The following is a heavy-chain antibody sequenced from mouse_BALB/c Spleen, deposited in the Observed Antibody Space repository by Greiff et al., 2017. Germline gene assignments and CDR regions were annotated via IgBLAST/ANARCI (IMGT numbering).Heavy chain of an antibody. CDR2: ISSGSSTI. CDR3: ARGGGNYDYAMDY. CDR1: GFTFSSYA. Sequence: EVMLVESGGGLVKPGGSLKLSCAASGFTFSSYAMSWVRQTPEKRLEWVAYISSGSSTIYYADTVKGRFTISRDNPKNTLFLQMTSLRSEDTAMYYCARGGGNYDYAMDYWGQGTSVTVSS. V-gene: IGHV5-17*02. D-gene: IGHD2-1*01. J-gene: IGHJ4*01.